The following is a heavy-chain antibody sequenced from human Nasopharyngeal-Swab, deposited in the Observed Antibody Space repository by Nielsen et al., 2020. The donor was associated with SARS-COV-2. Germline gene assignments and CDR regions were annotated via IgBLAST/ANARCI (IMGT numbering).Heavy chain of an antibody. CDR2: IYYSGST. J-gene: IGHJ6*02. V-gene: IGHV4-30-4*01. Sequence: RQVPGKGLEWIGYIYYSGSTYYNPSLKSRITMSVDTSKNQFSLKLSSVTAADTAVYYCASPLWFGELLPASYYYYGMDVWGQGTTVTVSS. CDR3: ASPLWFGELLPASYYYYGMDV. D-gene: IGHD3-10*01.